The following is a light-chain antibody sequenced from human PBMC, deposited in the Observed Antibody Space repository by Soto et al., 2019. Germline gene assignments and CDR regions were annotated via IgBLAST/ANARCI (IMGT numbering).Light chain of an antibody. CDR3: AAWDDSLNGYV. Sequence: SSLTQPPSAAGTPGQRGTISCSGSSSNIGSNTVNWYQQPPGTAPKLLIYSNDQRPSGVPDRFSGSKSGTSASLAISGLQSEDEADYYCAAWDDSLNGYVFGTGTKVTVL. J-gene: IGLJ1*01. V-gene: IGLV1-44*01. CDR1: SSNIGSNT. CDR2: SND.